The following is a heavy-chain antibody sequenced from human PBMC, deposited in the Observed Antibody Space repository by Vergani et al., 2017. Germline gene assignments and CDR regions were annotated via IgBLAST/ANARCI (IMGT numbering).Heavy chain of an antibody. V-gene: IGHV1-69*02. CDR1: GGIFSSYT. J-gene: IGHJ3*02. D-gene: IGHD6-19*01. CDR3: ASAEAGLDAFDI. CDR2: IIPIVDIA. Sequence: QVQLVQSGAEVKKPGSSVKVPCKASGGIFSSYTISWVRQAPGQGLEWMGRIIPIVDIANYAQKFQGRVTITADKSTSTAYMELSSLRSEDTAVYYCASAEAGLDAFDIWGQGTMVTVSS.